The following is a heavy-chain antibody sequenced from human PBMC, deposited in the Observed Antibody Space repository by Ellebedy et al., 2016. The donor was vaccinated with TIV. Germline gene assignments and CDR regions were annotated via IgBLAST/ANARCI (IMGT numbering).Heavy chain of an antibody. D-gene: IGHD1-14*01. CDR1: GFTFTDYY. CDR3: VTSPQDPLKPPL. CDR2: INSNSGDT. J-gene: IGHJ4*02. V-gene: IGHV1-2*02. Sequence: AASVKVSCKASGFTFTDYYIHWVRQAPGQGLEWMGWINSNSGDTKYAQKFHGRVTMTRDTSISTAYMELSRLTSDDTAVYYCVTSPQDPLKPPLWGQGTLVTVSS.